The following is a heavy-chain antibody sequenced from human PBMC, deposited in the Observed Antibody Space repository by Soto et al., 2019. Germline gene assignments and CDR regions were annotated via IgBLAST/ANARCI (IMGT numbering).Heavy chain of an antibody. V-gene: IGHV4-59*01. CDR3: ARRYGDAVDF. CDR2: IYYSGST. J-gene: IGHJ4*02. CDR1: GGSISSYY. Sequence: QVQLQESGPGLVRPSETLSLTCTVSGGSISSYYWSWIRQPPGKGLEWIGYIYYSGSTNYNPSLKSRVTISVDTSKNQFSRKLSSVTAADTAVYYCARRYGDAVDFWGQGTLVTVSS. D-gene: IGHD4-17*01.